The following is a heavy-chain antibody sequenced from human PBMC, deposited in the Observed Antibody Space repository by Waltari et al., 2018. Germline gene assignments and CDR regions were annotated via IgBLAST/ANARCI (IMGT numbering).Heavy chain of an antibody. CDR1: GDFVRSPSNY. J-gene: IGHJ5*01. Sequence: QVQLQESGPGLVKPSETLSLTCSVSGDFVRSPSNYWGWIRQSPGKGLEWIASIYYNGRTDYTPALRSRLTMLLDKSSNQFALKLSSVTAADTATYYCARRYYGSGNDYNWFDFWGQGILVTVSS. V-gene: IGHV4-39*01. D-gene: IGHD3-10*01. CDR3: ARRYYGSGNDYNWFDF. CDR2: IYYNGRT.